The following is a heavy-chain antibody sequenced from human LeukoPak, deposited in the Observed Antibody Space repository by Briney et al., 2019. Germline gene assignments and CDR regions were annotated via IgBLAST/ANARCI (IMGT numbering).Heavy chain of an antibody. CDR3: ARDADSSNEWGPFDP. D-gene: IGHD1-1*01. CDR1: GDSVSSSAS. J-gene: IGHJ5*02. Sequence: SQTLSLTCAISGDSVSSSASWNWIRQSPSRGLEWLGRTYYRSKWSSDYATSVKSRITINADTSKNQFSLQLSSVIPEDTAVYYCARDADSSNEWGPFDPWGPGTLVTVSS. V-gene: IGHV6-1*01. CDR2: TYYRSKWSS.